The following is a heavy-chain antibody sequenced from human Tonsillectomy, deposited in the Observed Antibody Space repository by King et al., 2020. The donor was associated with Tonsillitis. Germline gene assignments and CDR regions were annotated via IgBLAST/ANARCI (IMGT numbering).Heavy chain of an antibody. D-gene: IGHD3-22*01. CDR2: IYYSGST. Sequence: VQLQESGPGLVKPSQTLSLTCTVSGGSISSGDNYWSWIRQPPGKGLEWIGHIYYSGSTYYNPSLKSRFNISVDTSKNQFSLKLSSVTAADTAVYYCARGATYYYDSRGYGCFDYWGQGTLVTVSS. CDR1: GGSISSGDNY. CDR3: ARGATYYYDSRGYGCFDY. V-gene: IGHV4-30-4*01. J-gene: IGHJ4*02.